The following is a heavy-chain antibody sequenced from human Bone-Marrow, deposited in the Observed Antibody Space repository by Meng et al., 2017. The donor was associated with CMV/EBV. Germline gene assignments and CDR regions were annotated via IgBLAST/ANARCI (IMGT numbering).Heavy chain of an antibody. J-gene: IGHJ6*02. CDR2: IYYSGST. Sequence: SETLSLTCTVSGGSVSSGSYYWSWIRQPPGKGLEWIGYIYYSGSTNYNPSLKSRVTISVDTSKNQFSLKLSSVTAADTAVYYCARNSLLPAAITYYYYGMDVWGQGTTVTVSS. CDR3: ARNSLLPAAITYYYYGMDV. CDR1: GGSVSSGSYY. D-gene: IGHD2-2*01. V-gene: IGHV4-61*01.